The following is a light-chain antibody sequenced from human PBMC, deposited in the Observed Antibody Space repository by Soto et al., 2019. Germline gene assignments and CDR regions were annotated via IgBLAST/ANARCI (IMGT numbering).Light chain of an antibody. CDR1: STDVGGYNY. V-gene: IGLV2-14*01. J-gene: IGLJ1*01. Sequence: QSVLTQPASVSGSPGQSITISCTGTSTDVGGYNYVSWYQQHPGKAPKLVIYEVSHRPSGISDRFSGSKSGNTASLTISGLQVEDEADYYCSSYATSSPYVFGPGTKLTVL. CDR2: EVS. CDR3: SSYATSSPYV.